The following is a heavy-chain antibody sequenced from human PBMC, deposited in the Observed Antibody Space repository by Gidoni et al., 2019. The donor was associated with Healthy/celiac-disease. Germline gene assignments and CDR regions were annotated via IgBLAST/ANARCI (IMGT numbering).Heavy chain of an antibody. CDR3: AREVHVVPLYFDY. Sequence: QVQLQESGPGLVKPSQTLSLTCTVSGGSISSGSYYWSWIRQPAGKGLEWIGRIYTSGSTNYNPSLKSRVTISVDTSKNQFSLKLSSVTAADTAVYYCAREVHVVPLYFDYWGQGTLVTVSS. CDR1: GGSISSGSYY. J-gene: IGHJ4*02. V-gene: IGHV4-61*02. CDR2: IYTSGST. D-gene: IGHD2-2*01.